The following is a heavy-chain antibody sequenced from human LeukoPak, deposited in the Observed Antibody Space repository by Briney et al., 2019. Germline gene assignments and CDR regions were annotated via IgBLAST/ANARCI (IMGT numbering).Heavy chain of an antibody. V-gene: IGHV3-20*04. CDR1: GFTFSSYS. CDR3: TRHKPNNGYGNFDY. Sequence: PGGSLRLSCAASGFTFSSYSMNWVRQAPGKGLEWVSGINWNGGSTGYADSVKGRFTISRDNAKNSLYLQMNSLKTEDTAVYYCTRHKPNNGYGNFDYWGQGTLVTVSS. J-gene: IGHJ4*02. CDR2: INWNGGST. D-gene: IGHD5-12*01.